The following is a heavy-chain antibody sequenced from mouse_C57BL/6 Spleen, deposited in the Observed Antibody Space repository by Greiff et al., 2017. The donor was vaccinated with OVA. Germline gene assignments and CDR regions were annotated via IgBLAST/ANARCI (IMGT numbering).Heavy chain of an antibody. Sequence: EVKLMESGGGLVQPGGSMKLSCAASGFTFSDAWMDWVRQSPEKGLEWVAEIRNKANNHATYYAESVKGRFTISRDDSKSSVYLQMNSLRAEDTGIYYCTRRSYYGSSYYFDYWGQGTTLTVSS. CDR3: TRRSYYGSSYYFDY. CDR1: GFTFSDAW. V-gene: IGHV6-6*01. J-gene: IGHJ2*01. CDR2: IRNKANNHAT. D-gene: IGHD1-1*01.